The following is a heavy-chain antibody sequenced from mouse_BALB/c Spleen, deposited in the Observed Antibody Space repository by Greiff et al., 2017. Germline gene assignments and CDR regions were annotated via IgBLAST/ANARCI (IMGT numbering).Heavy chain of an antibody. Sequence: EVKVVESGTVLARPGASVKMSCKASGYTFTSYWMHWVKQRPGQGLEWIGAIYPGNSDTSYNQKFKGKAKLTAVTSTSTAYMELSSLTNEDSAVYYCAYGNWFAYWGQGTLVTVSA. V-gene: IGHV1-5*01. CDR3: AYGNWFAY. D-gene: IGHD2-1*01. J-gene: IGHJ3*01. CDR1: GYTFTSYW. CDR2: IYPGNSDT.